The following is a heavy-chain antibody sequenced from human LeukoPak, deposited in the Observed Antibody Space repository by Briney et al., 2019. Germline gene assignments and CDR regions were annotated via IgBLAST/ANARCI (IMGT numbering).Heavy chain of an antibody. D-gene: IGHD5-24*01. CDR2: IYYSGST. Sequence: SETLSLTCTVSGGSISSYYWSWIRQPPGKGLEWIGYIYYSGSTNYNPSLKSRVTISVDTTKNQFSLKLRSVTAADAAVYYCARGATRYYYYYYMDVWGKGTTVTVSS. V-gene: IGHV4-59*01. CDR1: GGSISSYY. J-gene: IGHJ6*03. CDR3: ARGATRYYYYYYMDV.